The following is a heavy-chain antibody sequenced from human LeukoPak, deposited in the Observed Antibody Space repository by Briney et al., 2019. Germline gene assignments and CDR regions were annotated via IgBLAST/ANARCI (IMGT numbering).Heavy chain of an antibody. CDR2: IYSGSGPT. D-gene: IGHD4-17*01. V-gene: IGHV3-23*03. CDR3: ARDAVTTAYYYKYGTDV. CDR1: GFTFSSYA. J-gene: IGHJ6*02. Sequence: PGGSLRLSCAASGFTFSSYAMSWVRQAPGKGLEWVSVIYSGSGPTYYADSVKGRFTISRDNSKNTLYLQMNSLRAEDTAVYYCARDAVTTAYYYKYGTDVWGQGTTVTVSS.